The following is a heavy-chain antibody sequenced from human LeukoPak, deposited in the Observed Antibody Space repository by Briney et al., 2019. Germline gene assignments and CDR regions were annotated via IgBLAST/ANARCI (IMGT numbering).Heavy chain of an antibody. Sequence: SQTLSLTCAVSGGSISSGGYSWSWIRQPPGKGLEWIGYIYYSGSTYYNPSLKSRVTISVDTSKNQFSLKLSSVTAADTAVYYCARDSIVVRGVFDYWGQGTLVTVSS. D-gene: IGHD3-10*01. CDR2: IYYSGST. J-gene: IGHJ4*02. V-gene: IGHV4-30-2*05. CDR3: ARDSIVVRGVFDY. CDR1: GGSISSGGYS.